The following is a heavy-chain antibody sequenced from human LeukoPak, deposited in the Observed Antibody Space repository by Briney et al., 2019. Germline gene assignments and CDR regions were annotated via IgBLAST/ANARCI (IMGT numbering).Heavy chain of an antibody. J-gene: IGHJ4*02. Sequence: GGSLRLSCAASGFTFSSYGMHWVRQAPGKGLEWVAVIWYDGSNKYYADSVKGRFTISRDNSKNTLYLQMNSLRAEDTAVYYCARDADYGGNLDYWGQGTLVTVSS. V-gene: IGHV3-33*01. CDR2: IWYDGSNK. D-gene: IGHD4-23*01. CDR3: ARDADYGGNLDY. CDR1: GFTFSSYG.